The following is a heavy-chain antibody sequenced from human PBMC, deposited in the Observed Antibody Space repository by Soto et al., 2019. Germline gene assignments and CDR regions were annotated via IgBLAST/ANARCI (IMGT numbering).Heavy chain of an antibody. Sequence: QLQLQESGSGLVKPSQTLSLTCAISGGSISSGGYSWSWIRQPPGKGLQWMGYIYHVGFTYYNPSLSGRLTMSVDKSRDQFSLKLTSVTAADTAIYYCARDTGSYFDLWGPGILVTVSS. D-gene: IGHD1-26*01. V-gene: IGHV4-30-2*01. CDR3: ARDTGSYFDL. J-gene: IGHJ4*02. CDR2: IYHVGFT. CDR1: GGSISSGGYS.